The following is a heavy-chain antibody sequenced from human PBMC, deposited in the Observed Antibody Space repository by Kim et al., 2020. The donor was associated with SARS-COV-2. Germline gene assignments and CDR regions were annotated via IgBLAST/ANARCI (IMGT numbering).Heavy chain of an antibody. CDR3: TTDYDILTGYYPLFVY. CDR1: GFTFSNAW. CDR2: IKSKTDGGTT. D-gene: IGHD3-9*01. J-gene: IGHJ4*02. Sequence: GGSLRLSCAASGFTFSNAWMSWVRQAPGKGLEWVGRIKSKTDGGTTDYAAPVKGRFTISRDDSKNTLYLQMNSLKTEDTAVYYCTTDYDILTGYYPLFVYWGQGTLVTVSS. V-gene: IGHV3-15*01.